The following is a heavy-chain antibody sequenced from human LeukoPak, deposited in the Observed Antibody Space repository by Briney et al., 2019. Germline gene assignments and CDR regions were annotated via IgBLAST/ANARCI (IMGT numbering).Heavy chain of an antibody. J-gene: IGHJ4*02. CDR3: AKDTNPYYYDSSGYFAY. CDR1: GFTFDDYA. D-gene: IGHD3-22*01. V-gene: IGHV3-9*01. Sequence: PGRSLRLSCAASGFTFDDYAMHWVRQAPGKGLEWVSGISWNSGSIGYADSVKGRFTLSRDNAKNSLYLQMNSLRAEDTALYYCAKDTNPYYYDSSGYFAYWGQGTLVTVSS. CDR2: ISWNSGSI.